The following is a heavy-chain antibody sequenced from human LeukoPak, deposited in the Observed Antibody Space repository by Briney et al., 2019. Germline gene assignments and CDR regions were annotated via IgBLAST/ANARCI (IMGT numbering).Heavy chain of an antibody. CDR3: ARDLSGIAGYTYGRGIDY. CDR2: IKKDGSEK. D-gene: IGHD5-18*01. CDR1: GFTFDDYA. V-gene: IGHV3-7*01. J-gene: IGHJ4*02. Sequence: GGSLRLSCAASGFTFDDYAMHWVRQAPGKGLEWVANIKKDGSEKYYVDAVKGRFTISRDNAKTSLYLQMNSLRAEDTAVYYCARDLSGIAGYTYGRGIDYWGQGILVTVSS.